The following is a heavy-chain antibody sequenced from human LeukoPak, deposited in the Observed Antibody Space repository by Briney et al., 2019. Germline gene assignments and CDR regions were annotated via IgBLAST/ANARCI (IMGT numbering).Heavy chain of an antibody. D-gene: IGHD3-22*01. J-gene: IGHJ3*02. Sequence: SETLSLTCTVSGGSISSYYWSWIRQPPGKGLEWIGYIYYSGSTNYNPSLKSRVTISVDTSKNQFSLKLSSVTAADTAVYYCAREKYDSSGYYTDAFDIWGQGTMVTVSS. CDR2: IYYSGST. V-gene: IGHV4-59*01. CDR3: AREKYDSSGYYTDAFDI. CDR1: GGSISSYY.